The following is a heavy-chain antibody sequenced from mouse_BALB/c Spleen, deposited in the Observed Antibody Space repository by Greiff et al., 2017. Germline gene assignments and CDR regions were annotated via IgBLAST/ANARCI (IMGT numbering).Heavy chain of an antibody. D-gene: IGHD1-2*01. CDR1: GYSFTGYN. V-gene: IGHV1S135*01. CDR3: ARSDYGFHY. J-gene: IGHJ2*01. CDR2: IDPFNGGT. Sequence: VQLQQSGPELEKPGASVKISCKASGYSFTGYNMNWVKQSNGKSLEWIGYIDPFNGGTSYNQKFKGKATLTVDKSSSTAYMHLSSLTSEDSAVYYCARSDYGFHYWGQGTTLTVSS.